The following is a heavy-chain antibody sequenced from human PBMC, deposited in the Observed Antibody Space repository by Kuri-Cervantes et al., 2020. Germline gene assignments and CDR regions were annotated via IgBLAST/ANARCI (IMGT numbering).Heavy chain of an antibody. CDR2: INTNTGNP. CDR3: ARVGSSSWYVVGYYYYYGMDV. J-gene: IGHJ6*02. V-gene: IGHV7-4-1*01. D-gene: IGHD6-13*01. CDR1: GYTFTGYY. Sequence: ASVKVSCKASGYTFTGYYMHWVRQAPGKGLEWMGWINTNTGNPTYAQGFTGRFVFSLDTSVSTAYLQICSIKAEDTAVYYCARVGSSSWYVVGYYYYYGMDVWGQGTTVTVSS.